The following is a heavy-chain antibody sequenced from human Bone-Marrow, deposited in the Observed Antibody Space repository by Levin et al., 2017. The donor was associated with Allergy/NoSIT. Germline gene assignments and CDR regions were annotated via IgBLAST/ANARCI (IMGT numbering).Heavy chain of an antibody. CDR1: GFTFSSYG. D-gene: IGHD3-3*01. V-gene: IGHV3-30*18. CDR3: AKDDYDFWSGYYKYYYYGMDV. CDR2: ISYDGSNK. J-gene: IGHJ6*02. Sequence: GGSLRLSCAASGFTFSSYGMHWVRQAPGKGLEWVAVISYDGSNKYYADSVKGRFTISRDNSKNTLYLQMNSLRAEDTAVYYCAKDDYDFWSGYYKYYYYGMDVWGQGTTVTVSS.